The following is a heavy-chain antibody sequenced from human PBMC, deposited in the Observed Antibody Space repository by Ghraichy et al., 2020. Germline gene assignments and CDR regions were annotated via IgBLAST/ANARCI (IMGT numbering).Heavy chain of an antibody. Sequence: RGSLRLSCAASGFTFSSYGMHWVRQAPGKGLEWVAVIWYDGSNKYYADSVKGRFTISRDNSKNTLYLQMNSLRAEDTAVYYCARDLDPAAYYGSGSYAGYWGQGTLVTVSS. CDR3: ARDLDPAAYYGSGSYAGY. D-gene: IGHD3-10*01. CDR2: IWYDGSNK. J-gene: IGHJ4*02. CDR1: GFTFSSYG. V-gene: IGHV3-33*01.